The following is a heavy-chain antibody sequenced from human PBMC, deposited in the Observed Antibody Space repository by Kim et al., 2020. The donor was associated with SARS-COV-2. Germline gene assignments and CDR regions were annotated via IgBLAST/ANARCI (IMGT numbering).Heavy chain of an antibody. V-gene: IGHV1-3*01. Sequence: ASVKVSCKASGYTFTNNGIHWVRQAPGQRLEWMGWINAGNGNTIYSRKFQGRLTITRDTSASTGYMELSSLKSEDTAMYYCATGSGNNSPDYLGQGTLVTLSS. J-gene: IGHJ4*02. CDR1: GYTFTNNG. CDR3: ATGSGNNSPDY. D-gene: IGHD1-26*01. CDR2: INAGNGNT.